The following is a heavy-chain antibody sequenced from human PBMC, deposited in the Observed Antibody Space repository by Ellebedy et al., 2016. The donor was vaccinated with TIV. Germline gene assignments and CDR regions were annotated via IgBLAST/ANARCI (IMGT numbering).Heavy chain of an antibody. V-gene: IGHV3-9*01. CDR3: AKDLYYDTQLIYN. J-gene: IGHJ4*02. D-gene: IGHD3-16*01. CDR1: GFTFDHYA. Sequence: GGSLRLSXAASGFTFDHYAMHWVRQAPGKGLEWVSGINWNSGSIVYADSVKGRFTISRDNAKNSLSLQTDSLKPEDTALYFCAKDLYYDTQLIYNWGQGTLVTVSS. CDR2: INWNSGSI.